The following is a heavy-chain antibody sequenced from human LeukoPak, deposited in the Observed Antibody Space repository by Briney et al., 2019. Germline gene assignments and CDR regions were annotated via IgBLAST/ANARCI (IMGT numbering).Heavy chain of an antibody. CDR3: AKDISSGWADAFDI. D-gene: IGHD6-19*01. J-gene: IGHJ3*02. Sequence: PGGSLRLSCAASGFTFDDYAMHWVRQAPGRGLEWVSGISWNSGSIGYADSVKGRFTISRDNAKNSLYLQMNSLRAEGTALYYCAKDISSGWADAFDIRGQGTMVTVSS. V-gene: IGHV3-9*01. CDR1: GFTFDDYA. CDR2: ISWNSGSI.